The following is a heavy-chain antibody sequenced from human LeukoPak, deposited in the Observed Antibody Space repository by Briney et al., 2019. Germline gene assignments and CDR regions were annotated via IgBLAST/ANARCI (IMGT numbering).Heavy chain of an antibody. Sequence: ASVKVSCKVSGYTLTELSMHWVRQAPGKGLEWMGGFDPEDGETIYAQKFQGRVAMTEDTSTDTAYMELSSLRSEDTAVYYCATDRYYDFWSGYTTFDYWGQGTLVTVPS. CDR1: GYTLTELS. CDR3: ATDRYYDFWSGYTTFDY. CDR2: FDPEDGET. J-gene: IGHJ4*02. D-gene: IGHD3-3*01. V-gene: IGHV1-24*01.